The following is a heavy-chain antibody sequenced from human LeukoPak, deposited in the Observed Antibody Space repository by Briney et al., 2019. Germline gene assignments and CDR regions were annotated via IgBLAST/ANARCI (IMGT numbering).Heavy chain of an antibody. V-gene: IGHV4-39*01. Sequence: SETLSLTCTISGGSISSSSNYWDCIRQYPGQGLEWLGTIYYSGSTYYNASLKSRLFISVDTSNNQFSLRLSFVTAADTAVYCCARRRYYDATGYLDWGQGTLITVSS. CDR3: ARRRYYDATGYLD. CDR2: IYYSGST. D-gene: IGHD3-22*01. J-gene: IGHJ1*01. CDR1: GGSISSSSNY.